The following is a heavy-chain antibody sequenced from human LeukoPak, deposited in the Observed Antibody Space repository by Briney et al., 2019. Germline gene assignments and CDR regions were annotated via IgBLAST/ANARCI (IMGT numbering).Heavy chain of an antibody. CDR2: IIPIFGTA. V-gene: IGHV1-69*05. D-gene: IGHD1-26*01. CDR1: GGTFSSYA. Sequence: LVASVKVSCKASGGTFSSYAISWVRQAPGQGLEWMGGIIPIFGTANYAQKFQGRVTITTDESTSTAYMELSSLRSEDTAVYYCARGGWELLRSWFDPWGQGTLVTVSS. J-gene: IGHJ5*02. CDR3: ARGGWELLRSWFDP.